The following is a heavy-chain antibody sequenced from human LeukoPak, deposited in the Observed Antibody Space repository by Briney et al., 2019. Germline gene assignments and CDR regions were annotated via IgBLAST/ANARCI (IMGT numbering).Heavy chain of an antibody. CDR3: SKERPEEYYASGSYFDY. J-gene: IGHJ4*02. CDR2: INKNGESI. V-gene: IGHV3-NL1*01. Sequence: GGSLRLSCAASGFSFSSYGMEWVRQAPGKGLEWVSYINKNGESIYYADSVKGRFTISRDNSKYTVYLEMNSLRVEDTAMYYCSKERPEEYYASGSYFDYWGQGTLVTVSS. D-gene: IGHD3-10*01. CDR1: GFSFSSYG.